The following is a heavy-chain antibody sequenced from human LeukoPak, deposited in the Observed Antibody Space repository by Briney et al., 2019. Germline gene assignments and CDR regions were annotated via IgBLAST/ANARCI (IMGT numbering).Heavy chain of an antibody. CDR1: GFTFSSYA. J-gene: IGHJ4*02. D-gene: IGHD6-19*01. V-gene: IGHV3-23*01. CDR2: ISGGGGTT. Sequence: GGSLRLSCAASGFTFSSYAVTWVRQAPGKGLECVSGISGGGGTTFYADSVKGRFTISRDNSKNTLYLQMNSLRAEDAAVYYCAKGGIAVAFDYWGQGTLVTVSS. CDR3: AKGGIAVAFDY.